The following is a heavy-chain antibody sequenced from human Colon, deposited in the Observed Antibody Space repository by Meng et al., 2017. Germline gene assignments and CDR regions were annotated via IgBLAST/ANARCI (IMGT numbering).Heavy chain of an antibody. CDR2: ISPYNGNT. V-gene: IGHV1-18*01. CDR3: ARGGTDSTDY. J-gene: IGHJ4*02. D-gene: IGHD2-8*02. CDR1: GYTFTSFG. Sequence: QVQLVQSGAEGKKPGASVKVSCKASGYTFTSFGITWVRQAPGHGLEWMGWISPYNGNTNYAQEFQGTVTMTTDTSTSTAFLELRSLRSDDTAVYFCARGGTDSTDYWGQGTLVTVSS.